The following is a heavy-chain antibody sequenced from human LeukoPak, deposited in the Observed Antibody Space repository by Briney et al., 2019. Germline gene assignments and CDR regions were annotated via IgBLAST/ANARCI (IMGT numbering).Heavy chain of an antibody. CDR1: GFTFSSYS. V-gene: IGHV3-48*04. Sequence: GGSLRLSCAASGFTFSSYSMTWVRQAPGMGLEWISYIWDSGTPIYYADSVKGRFTISRDNAKNSLYLQMNSLRAEDTALYYCAKGVYNSGWYYFDYWGQGTLVTVSS. J-gene: IGHJ4*02. D-gene: IGHD6-19*01. CDR2: IWDSGTPI. CDR3: AKGVYNSGWYYFDY.